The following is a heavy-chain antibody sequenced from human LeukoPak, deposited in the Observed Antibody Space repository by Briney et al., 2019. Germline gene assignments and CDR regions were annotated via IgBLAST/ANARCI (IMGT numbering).Heavy chain of an antibody. CDR3: AKYDSSSPGLGYFDY. J-gene: IGHJ4*02. D-gene: IGHD6-6*01. V-gene: IGHV3-23*01. Sequence: GGSLRLSCAASGFTFSSYAMSWVRQAPGKGLEWVSAISGSGGSTYYADSVKGRFTISRDNSKNTLYLQMNGLRAEDTAVYYCAKYDSSSPGLGYFDYWGQGTLVTVSS. CDR2: ISGSGGST. CDR1: GFTFSSYA.